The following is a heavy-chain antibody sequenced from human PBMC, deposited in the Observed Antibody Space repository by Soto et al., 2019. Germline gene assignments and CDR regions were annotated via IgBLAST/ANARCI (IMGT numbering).Heavy chain of an antibody. J-gene: IGHJ4*02. CDR3: AKDFPQKWELLRVPDY. V-gene: IGHV3-30*18. CDR2: ISYDGSNE. CDR1: GFTFSSYG. D-gene: IGHD1-26*01. Sequence: PLGGSLRLSCAASGFTFSSYGMHWVRQAPGKGLEWVAVISYDGSNEYYADSVKGRFTISRDNSKNTLYLQMNSLRAEDTAVYYCAKDFPQKWELLRVPDYWGQGTLVTVSS.